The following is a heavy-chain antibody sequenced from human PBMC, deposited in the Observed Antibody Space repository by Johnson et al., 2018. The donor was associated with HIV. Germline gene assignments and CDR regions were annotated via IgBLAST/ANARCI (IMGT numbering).Heavy chain of an antibody. CDR1: GFTFSSYW. D-gene: IGHD1-1*01. CDR2: INSDGSST. J-gene: IGHJ3*02. CDR3: ARVPLDDWHSDAFDI. Sequence: MQLVESGGGLVKPGGSLRLSCAASGFTFSSYWMHWVRQAPGKGLVWVSRINSDGSSTSYADSVKGRFTISRDNSKNTLYLQMNSLRAEDTAVYYCARVPLDDWHSDAFDIWGQGTMVTVSS. V-gene: IGHV3-74*02.